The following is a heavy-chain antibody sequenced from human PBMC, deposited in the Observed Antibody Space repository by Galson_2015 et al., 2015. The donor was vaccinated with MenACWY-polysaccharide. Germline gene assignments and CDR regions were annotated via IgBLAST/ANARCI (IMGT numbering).Heavy chain of an antibody. CDR1: GASISSHY. CDR2: IYYSGTT. D-gene: IGHD5-18*01. V-gene: IGHV4-59*11. Sequence: ETLSLTCTVSGASISSHYWSWIRQPPGKGLEWIAYIYYSGTTNYNPPLQSRVTISLDTSRNQFSLTLSSVTAADTAVYYCARHLTEYKYAMDVWGQGTMVTVSS. J-gene: IGHJ3*01. CDR3: ARHLTEYKYAMDV.